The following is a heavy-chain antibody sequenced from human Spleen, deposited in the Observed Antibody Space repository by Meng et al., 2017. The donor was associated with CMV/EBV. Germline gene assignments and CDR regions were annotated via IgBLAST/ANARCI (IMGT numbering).Heavy chain of an antibody. V-gene: IGHV5-51*01. Sequence: GESLKISCKGSGYSFTSFWIGWVRQMPGKGLEWMGIMYPGDSDARYSPSLQGQVTMSADKSISTAYLQWSSLKASDTAMYYCARHGSPTWAFDIWGQGTVVTVSS. CDR1: GYSFTSFW. CDR2: MYPGDSDA. CDR3: ARHGSPTWAFDI. D-gene: IGHD1-26*01. J-gene: IGHJ3*02.